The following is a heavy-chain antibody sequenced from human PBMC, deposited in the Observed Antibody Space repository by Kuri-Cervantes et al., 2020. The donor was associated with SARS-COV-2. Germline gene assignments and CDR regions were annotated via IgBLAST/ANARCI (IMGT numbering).Heavy chain of an antibody. Sequence: GSLRLSCAASGFTFSSYAMSWVRQAPGKGLEWVSSISSSSSYIYYADSVKGRFTISRDNAKNSLYLQMNSLRAEDTAVYYCVRDGDHWNFDYWGQGTLVTVSS. D-gene: IGHD1-1*01. J-gene: IGHJ4*02. CDR3: VRDGDHWNFDY. CDR2: ISSSSSYI. V-gene: IGHV3-21*01. CDR1: GFTFSSYA.